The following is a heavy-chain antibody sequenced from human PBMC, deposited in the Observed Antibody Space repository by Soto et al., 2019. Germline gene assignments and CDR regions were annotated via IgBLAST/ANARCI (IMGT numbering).Heavy chain of an antibody. CDR3: AKGSGSYYYYYVMDV. CDR2: IRSSGNST. V-gene: IGHV3-64D*06. CDR1: GFNLSSYA. D-gene: IGHD3-10*01. Sequence: GSLRLSCSASGFNLSSYAMHWVRQAPGKGLEYVSAIRSSGNSTNYADSVKGRFAVSRDNSKNTLYLQMSSLRTEDTAVYYCAKGSGSYYYYYVMDVWGQGTTVTVSS. J-gene: IGHJ6*02.